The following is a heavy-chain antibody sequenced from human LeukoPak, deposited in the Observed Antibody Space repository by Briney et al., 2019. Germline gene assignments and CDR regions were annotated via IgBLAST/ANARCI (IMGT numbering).Heavy chain of an antibody. Sequence: SGTLSLTCAVSGGSISSSNWWSWVRQPPGKGLEWIGEIYHSGSTNYNPSLKSRVTISVDKSKNQFSLKLSSVTDADTDVYYCARAGTYYYGSGSYYLFDYWGQGTLVTVSS. CDR2: IYHSGST. CDR1: GGSISSSNW. J-gene: IGHJ4*02. D-gene: IGHD3-10*01. CDR3: ARAGTYYYGSGSYYLFDY. V-gene: IGHV4-4*02.